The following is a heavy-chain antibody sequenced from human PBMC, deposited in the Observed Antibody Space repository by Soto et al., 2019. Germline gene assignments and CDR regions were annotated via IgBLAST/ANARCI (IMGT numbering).Heavy chain of an antibody. D-gene: IGHD5-12*01. Sequence: SETLSLTCPVSGVSISSHYWILLRQPAGNALDWIGRMYSSGSDNYSASLKSRVTMSLDTSRNQFSLKLTSVTAAETAMYYCARAGGYEVQGSNWFGPWGRGILVTVSS. CDR2: MYSSGSD. J-gene: IGHJ5*02. V-gene: IGHV4-4*07. CDR1: GVSISSHY. CDR3: ARAGGYEVQGSNWFGP.